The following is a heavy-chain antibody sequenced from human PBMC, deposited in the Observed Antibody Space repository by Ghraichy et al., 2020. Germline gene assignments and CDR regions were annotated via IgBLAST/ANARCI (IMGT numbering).Heavy chain of an antibody. J-gene: IGHJ4*02. Sequence: SQTLSLTCAVYGGSFSGYYWSWIRQPPGKGLEWIGEINHSGSTNYNLSLKSRVTISVDTSKNQFSLKLSSVTAADTAVYYCARLPSYYDILTGYRPVASFDYWAPGTLVSVSS. CDR1: GGSFSGYY. CDR2: INHSGST. V-gene: IGHV4-34*01. CDR3: ARLPSYYDILTGYRPVASFDY. D-gene: IGHD3-9*01.